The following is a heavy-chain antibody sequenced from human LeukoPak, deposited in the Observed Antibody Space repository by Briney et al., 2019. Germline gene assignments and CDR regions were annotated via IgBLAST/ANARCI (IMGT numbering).Heavy chain of an antibody. CDR3: ARDAFSGSPIEALDI. CDR1: GFTFSAYS. J-gene: IGHJ3*02. V-gene: IGHV3-48*02. D-gene: IGHD1-26*01. CDR2: LSSTSGNM. Sequence: GGSLRLSCAASGFTFSAYSIHWVRQAPGKGLEWVSVLSSTSGNMYYADSVKGRFTISRDKAKNSLFLQMNSLRDEDTAVYYCARDAFSGSPIEALDIWGQGTMVTVSS.